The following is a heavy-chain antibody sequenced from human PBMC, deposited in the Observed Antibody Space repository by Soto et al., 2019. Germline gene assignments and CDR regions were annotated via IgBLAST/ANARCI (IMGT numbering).Heavy chain of an antibody. Sequence: QVQLVQSGAEVKKPGASVKVSCKASGYTFTSYYMHWVRQAPGQGLEWMGLINPSGGSTSYAQKFQGRVTMTRDTSTSTVYMELSSLRSEDTAVYYCASQMGGSYGGDWFDPWGQGTLVTVSS. CDR2: INPSGGST. D-gene: IGHD1-26*01. J-gene: IGHJ5*02. CDR1: GYTFTSYY. V-gene: IGHV1-46*01. CDR3: ASQMGGSYGGDWFDP.